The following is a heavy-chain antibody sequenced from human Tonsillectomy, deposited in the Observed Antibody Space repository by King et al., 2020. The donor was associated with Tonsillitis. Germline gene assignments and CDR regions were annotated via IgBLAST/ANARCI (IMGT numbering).Heavy chain of an antibody. CDR2: MNPDSGNT. V-gene: IGHV1-8*02. CDR3: ARGWTKRHGPTLLQGVVGFHP. CDR1: GYTFTSYE. J-gene: IGHJ5*02. D-gene: IGHD3-10*01. Sequence: QEQLVQSGAEVKKPGASVKVSCKASGYTFTSYEINWVRQATGQGLEWMGWMNPDSGNTGFAEKFQGRVTMTRDSSIRTAYMELSSLRSDDTAVYYCARGWTKRHGPTLLQGVVGFHPWGEGTLVTVSS.